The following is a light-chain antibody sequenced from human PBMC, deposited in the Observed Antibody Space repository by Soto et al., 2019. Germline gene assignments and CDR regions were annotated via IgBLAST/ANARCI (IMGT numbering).Light chain of an antibody. CDR1: SSDVGGYNS. J-gene: IGLJ2*01. V-gene: IGLV2-11*01. Sequence: QSALTQPRSVSGSPGQSVTISCTGTSSDVGGYNSVSWYQHHPGKAPKLMIYDVTKRPSGVPDRFSGSKSGXTXSLTISGLQAEDEADYYCCSYAGSRVVFGGGTKLTVL. CDR3: CSYAGSRVV. CDR2: DVT.